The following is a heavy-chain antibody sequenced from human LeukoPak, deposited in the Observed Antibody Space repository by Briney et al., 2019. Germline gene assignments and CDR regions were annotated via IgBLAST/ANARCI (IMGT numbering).Heavy chain of an antibody. D-gene: IGHD1-26*01. J-gene: IGHJ2*01. CDR3: ARELGVGLHYYWYFDL. V-gene: IGHV1-69*04. CDR1: GYTFTSYG. Sequence: SVKVSCKASGYTFTSYGISWVRQAPGQGLEWMGRIIPILGIANYAQKYQGRVTITADKSTSTAYMELSSLRSEDTAVYYCARELGVGLHYYWYFDLWGRGTLVTVSS. CDR2: IIPILGIA.